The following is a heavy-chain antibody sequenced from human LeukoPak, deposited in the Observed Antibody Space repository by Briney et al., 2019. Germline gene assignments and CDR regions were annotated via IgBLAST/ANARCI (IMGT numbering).Heavy chain of an antibody. J-gene: IGHJ4*02. CDR1: GGSISSYY. CDR2: INHSGST. V-gene: IGHV4-34*01. D-gene: IGHD6-13*01. Sequence: KPSETLSLTCTVSGGSISSYYWSWIRQPAGKGLEWIGEINHSGSTNYNPSLKSRVTISVDTSKNQFSLKLSSVTAADTAVYYCARGAAAVELLNWGQGTLVTVSS. CDR3: ARGAAAVELLN.